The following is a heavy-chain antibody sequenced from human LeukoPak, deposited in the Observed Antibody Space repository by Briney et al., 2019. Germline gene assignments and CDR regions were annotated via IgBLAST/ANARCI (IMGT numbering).Heavy chain of an antibody. V-gene: IGHV3-23*01. CDR2: GGGDGGST. Sequence: GASVKASCKASGYTFSSYDMSWVRQAPGKGLEWVSAGGGDGGSTYADSVKGRFTISRDNSKNTLYLQMNSLRAEDTATYYCAKALNYWYFDLWGRGNLVTVSS. J-gene: IGHJ2*01. CDR3: AKALNYWYFDL. CDR1: GYTFSSYD.